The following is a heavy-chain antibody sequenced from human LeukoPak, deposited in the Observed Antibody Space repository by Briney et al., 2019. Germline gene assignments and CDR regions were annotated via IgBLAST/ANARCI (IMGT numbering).Heavy chain of an antibody. Sequence: GGSVRLSCAASGFTFSNYGMHWVRQAPGKGLEWVTYINSSSSIIYYADSVRGRFTISRDNAKNSLYLQMNSLRAEDTAVYYCAGGGFGEAYYYYYYMDVWGKGTTVTVSS. CDR3: AGGGFGEAYYYYYYMDV. CDR2: INSSSSII. V-gene: IGHV3-48*01. D-gene: IGHD3-10*01. J-gene: IGHJ6*03. CDR1: GFTFSNYG.